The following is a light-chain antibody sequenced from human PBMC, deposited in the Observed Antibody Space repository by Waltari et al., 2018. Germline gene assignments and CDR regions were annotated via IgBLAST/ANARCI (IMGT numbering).Light chain of an antibody. Sequence: QPVLTQPPSASASLGASVTLTCTLSSGYSNYKVDWYQQRPGKGPRFVMRVGTGGIVGAKWDGFPVRFSVLGSGLNRYLTIKNSQEEDESDYHCGADHGSGSNCFWVFGGGTKLTVL. CDR2: VGTGGIVG. J-gene: IGLJ3*02. CDR3: GADHGSGSNCFWV. V-gene: IGLV9-49*01. CDR1: SGYSNYK.